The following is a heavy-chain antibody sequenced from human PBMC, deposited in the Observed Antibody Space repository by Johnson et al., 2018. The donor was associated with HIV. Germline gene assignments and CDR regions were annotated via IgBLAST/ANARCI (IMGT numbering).Heavy chain of an antibody. CDR1: GFTFSSYG. J-gene: IGHJ3*02. CDR2: IWYDGSNK. V-gene: IGHV3-33*01. D-gene: IGHD1-26*01. CDR3: ARDSQWEIDDAFDI. Sequence: QVQLVESGGGVVQPGRSLRLSCAASGFTFSSYGMHWVRQAPGKGLEWVAVIWYDGSNKYYAASVKGRFTISRDNSKNTRYLQLHSLRAEDTAVYYCARDSQWEIDDAFDIWGQGTMVTVSS.